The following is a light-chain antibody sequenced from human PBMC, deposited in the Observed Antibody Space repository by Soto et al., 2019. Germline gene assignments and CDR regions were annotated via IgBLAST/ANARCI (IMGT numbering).Light chain of an antibody. CDR3: AAWDYSLNAYV. CDR1: SSNIGSEA. J-gene: IGLJ1*01. Sequence: QSVLTQPPSASGTPGQRVSISCSGSSSNIGSEAVNWFQHLPGTTPKLLIYGDYQRPSGVPDRFSGSRSGTSASLAISGLQSQDEADYYCAAWDYSLNAYVFGTGTKLTVL. V-gene: IGLV1-44*01. CDR2: GDY.